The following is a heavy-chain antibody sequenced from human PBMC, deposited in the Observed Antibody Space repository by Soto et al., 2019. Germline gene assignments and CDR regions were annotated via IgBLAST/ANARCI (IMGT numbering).Heavy chain of an antibody. CDR3: AKDHLPGVDTAMVHYYYYGMDV. V-gene: IGHV3-23*01. J-gene: IGHJ6*02. Sequence: GSLRLSCAASGFTFSSYAMSWVRQAPGKGLEWVSAISGSGGSTYYADSVKGRFTISRDNSKNTLYLQMNSLRAEDTAVYYCAKDHLPGVDTAMVHYYYYGMDVWGQGTTVTVSS. CDR1: GFTFSSYA. CDR2: ISGSGGST. D-gene: IGHD5-18*01.